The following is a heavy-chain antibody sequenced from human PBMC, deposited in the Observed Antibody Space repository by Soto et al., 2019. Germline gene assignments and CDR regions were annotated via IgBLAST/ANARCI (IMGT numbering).Heavy chain of an antibody. Sequence: QVQLQESGPGLVKPSGTLSLTCAVSGGSINSSNWCSWVRQPPGKGLEWIGEIYHSGSTNYNPSLKSRVTISVDKSKNQFSLKLSSVTAADTAVYYCARDGSSWEVYNWFDPWGQGTLVTVSS. J-gene: IGHJ5*02. V-gene: IGHV4-4*02. D-gene: IGHD6-13*01. CDR3: ARDGSSWEVYNWFDP. CDR2: IYHSGST. CDR1: GGSINSSNW.